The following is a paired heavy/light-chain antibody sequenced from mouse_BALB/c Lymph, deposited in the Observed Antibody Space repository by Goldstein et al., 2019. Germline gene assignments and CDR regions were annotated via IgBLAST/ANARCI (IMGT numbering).Heavy chain of an antibody. Sequence: EVKLVESGGGLVQPGGSLRLSCATSGFTFTDYYMSWVRQPPGKALEWLGFIRNKANGYTTEYSASVKGRFTISRDNSQSILYLQMNTLRAEDSATYYCARDEGGYAMDYWGQGTSVTVSS. CDR3: ARDEGGYAMDY. V-gene: IGHV7-3*02. CDR1: GFTFTDYY. CDR2: IRNKANGYTT. D-gene: IGHD1-1*02. J-gene: IGHJ4*01.
Light chain of an antibody. CDR1: QSVSTSSYSY. V-gene: IGKV3-7*01. J-gene: IGKJ2*01. CDR3: QHSWEIPYT. CDR2: YAS. Sequence: DIVLTQSPASLAVSLGQRATISCRASQSVSTSSYSYMHWYQQKPGQPPKLLIKYASNLESGVPARFSGSGSGTDFTLNIHPVEEEDTATYYCQHSWEIPYTFGGGTKLEIK.